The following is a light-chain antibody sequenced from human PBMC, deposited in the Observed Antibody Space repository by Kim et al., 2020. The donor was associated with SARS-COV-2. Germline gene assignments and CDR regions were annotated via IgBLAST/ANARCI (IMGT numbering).Light chain of an antibody. J-gene: IGKJ1*01. V-gene: IGKV3-15*01. CDR1: QSVSSN. CDR2: GAS. Sequence: VSPGERATLSCRASQSVSSNLAWYQQKTGQAPRLLIYGASTRATGIPARFSGSGSGTEFTLTISTLQSEDFAVYYCQQYNNWTRTFGQGTKVDIK. CDR3: QQYNNWTRT.